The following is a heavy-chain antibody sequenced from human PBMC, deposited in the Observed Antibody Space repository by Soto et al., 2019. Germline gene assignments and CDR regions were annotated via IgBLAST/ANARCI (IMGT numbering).Heavy chain of an antibody. CDR1: GGCFSGYY. CDR3: TTDRGYLTFDY. V-gene: IGHV4-34*01. D-gene: IGHD3-22*01. CDR2: INHSGST. Sequence: SETLSLTCAVYGGCFSGYYWTWIRQPPGTGLEWIGEINHSGSTNYNPSLKSRVTISVDTSKNQFSLKLTSVTAADTAMYYCTTDRGYLTFDYWGPGTLVTVSS. J-gene: IGHJ4*02.